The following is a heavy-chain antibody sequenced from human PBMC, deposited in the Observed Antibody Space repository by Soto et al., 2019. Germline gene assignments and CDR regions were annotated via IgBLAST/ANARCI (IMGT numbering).Heavy chain of an antibody. CDR1: GFIFSDYY. CDR3: ARAPGAVNSYAGVDV. J-gene: IGHJ6*02. CDR2: ISDGGSYT. V-gene: IGHV3-11*05. Sequence: PGGSLRLSCVASGFIFSDYYMAWIRWAPGKGLEWVSYISDGGSYTNHGNSVRGRVSVSRDDARNSLYLQIKNLRVEDTGVYYCARAPGAVNSYAGVDVWGQGTTVTVSS. D-gene: IGHD6-19*01.